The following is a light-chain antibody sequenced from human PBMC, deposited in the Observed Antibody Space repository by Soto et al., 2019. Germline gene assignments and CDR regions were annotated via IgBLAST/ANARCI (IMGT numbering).Light chain of an antibody. CDR3: QKYNSALLA. Sequence: DIQMTHSPSSLSASVGDRVTITCRASQDITNYLAWYQQKSGKVPKVLIYAASTLQSGVPSRFSGSGSGTGLSLTISSLQPEDVPTYYCQKYNSALLAVGGGTKVDIK. V-gene: IGKV1-27*01. J-gene: IGKJ4*01. CDR2: AAS. CDR1: QDITNY.